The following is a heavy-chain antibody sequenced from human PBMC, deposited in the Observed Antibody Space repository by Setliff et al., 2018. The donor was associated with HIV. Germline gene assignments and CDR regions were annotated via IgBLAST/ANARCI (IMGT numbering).Heavy chain of an antibody. D-gene: IGHD2-2*01. CDR3: ACGGTSSNWFDP. Sequence: PSETLSLTCTVSGGSISSHYWSWMRQPPGKGLEWIGSIYYRDSINYNPSLKSRVAISVDTPKNQFSLKLSSVTAADTAVSYCACGGTSSNWFDPWGQGTLVTVSS. CDR2: IYYRDSI. V-gene: IGHV4-59*11. CDR1: GGSISSHY. J-gene: IGHJ5*02.